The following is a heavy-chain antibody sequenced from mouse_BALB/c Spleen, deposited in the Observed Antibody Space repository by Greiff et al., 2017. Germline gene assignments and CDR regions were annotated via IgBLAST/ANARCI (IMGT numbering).Heavy chain of an antibody. Sequence: QVQLKQSGAELAKPGASVKMSCKASGYTFTSYWMHWVKQRPGQGLEWIGYINPSTGYTEYNQKFKDKATLTADKSSSTAYMQLSSLTSEDSAVYYCASGRDYDGAMDHWGQGTSVTVSS. CDR3: ASGRDYDGAMDH. D-gene: IGHD2-4*01. J-gene: IGHJ4*01. CDR1: GYTFTSYW. CDR2: INPSTGYT. V-gene: IGHV1-7*01.